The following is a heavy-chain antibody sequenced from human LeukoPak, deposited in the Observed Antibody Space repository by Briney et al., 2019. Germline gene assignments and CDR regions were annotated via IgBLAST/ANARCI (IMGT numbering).Heavy chain of an antibody. Sequence: SETLSLTCTVSGGSISSGDYYWSWIRQPPGKGLEWIGYIYYSGSTYYNPSLKSRVTISVDTSKNQFSLKLSSVTAADTAVYYCARNPPGGYYGPGSYGTFDYWGQGTLVTVSS. J-gene: IGHJ4*02. CDR3: ARNPPGGYYGPGSYGTFDY. D-gene: IGHD3-10*01. V-gene: IGHV4-30-4*08. CDR1: GGSISSGDYY. CDR2: IYYSGST.